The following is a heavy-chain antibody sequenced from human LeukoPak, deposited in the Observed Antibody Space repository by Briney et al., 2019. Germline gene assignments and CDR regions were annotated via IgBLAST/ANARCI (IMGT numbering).Heavy chain of an antibody. V-gene: IGHV1-18*01. D-gene: IGHD1-26*01. Sequence: ASVKVSCKASGYTFTSYGISWVRQAPGQGLEWMGWISAYNGNTNYAQKFQGRVTITADKSTSTAYMELSSLRSEDTAVYYCARGHRGGSYRSDFGYWGQGTLVTVSS. J-gene: IGHJ4*02. CDR2: ISAYNGNT. CDR3: ARGHRGGSYRSDFGY. CDR1: GYTFTSYG.